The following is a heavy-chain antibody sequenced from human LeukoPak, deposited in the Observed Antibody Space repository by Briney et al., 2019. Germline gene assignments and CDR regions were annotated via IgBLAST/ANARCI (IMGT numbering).Heavy chain of an antibody. CDR1: GGSISTYY. V-gene: IGHV4-4*07. CDR2: MYTSGST. J-gene: IGHJ4*02. Sequence: SETLSLTCTVSGGSISTYYWSWVRQPAGKGLEWIGRMYTSGSTNYNSSLKSRVTISVDKSKNQFSLKLSSVTAADTAVYYCARDQSAVAFDYWGQGTLVTVSS. D-gene: IGHD5-12*01. CDR3: ARDQSAVAFDY.